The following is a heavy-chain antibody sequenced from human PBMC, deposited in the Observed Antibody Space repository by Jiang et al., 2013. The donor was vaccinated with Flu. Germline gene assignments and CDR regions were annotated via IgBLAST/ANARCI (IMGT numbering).Heavy chain of an antibody. CDR3: ASLYTDYYDSSGYPFDY. Sequence: GAEVKKPGASVKVSCKASGYTFTSYDINWVRQATGQGLEWMGWMNPNSGNTGYAQKFQGRVTMTRNTSISTAYMELSSLRSEDTAVYYCASLYTDYYDSSGYPFDYWGQGTLVTVSS. J-gene: IGHJ4*02. CDR1: GYTFTSYD. D-gene: IGHD3-22*01. CDR2: MNPNSGNT. V-gene: IGHV1-8*01.